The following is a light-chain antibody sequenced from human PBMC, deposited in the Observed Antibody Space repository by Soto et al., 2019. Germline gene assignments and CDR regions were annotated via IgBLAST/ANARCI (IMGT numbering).Light chain of an antibody. CDR1: QSISTS. CDR2: KAS. CDR3: QHCDSYWT. J-gene: IGKJ1*01. Sequence: DIQMTQSPSTLSASVGDRVTITCRASQSISTSLAWYQQKPGKAPKVLIYKASSLESGVPSRFSGSGSGTEFTLTISSLQHDDVANYYCQHCDSYWTFGQGTKVEIK. V-gene: IGKV1-5*03.